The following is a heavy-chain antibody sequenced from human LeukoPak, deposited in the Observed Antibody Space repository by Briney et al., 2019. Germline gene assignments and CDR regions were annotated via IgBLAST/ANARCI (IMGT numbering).Heavy chain of an antibody. V-gene: IGHV4-34*01. CDR3: ARDIRGVPAAISPASWFDP. D-gene: IGHD2-2*02. Sequence: PSETLSLTCAVSGGSFNNYYWSWIRQPPGKGLQWIGEINQSGSTNYNPSLKSRVTISIDTSKSQFSLKLSSVTAADTAVYYCARDIRGVPAAISPASWFDPWGQGTLVTVSS. CDR1: GGSFNNYY. J-gene: IGHJ5*02. CDR2: INQSGST.